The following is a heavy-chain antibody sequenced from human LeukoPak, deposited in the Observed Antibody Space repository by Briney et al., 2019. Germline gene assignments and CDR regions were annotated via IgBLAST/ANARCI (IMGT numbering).Heavy chain of an antibody. CDR3: ARDQDGALDY. V-gene: IGHV3-7*01. Sequence: PGGSLRLSCAASGFTFSNYWMAWVRQSPGKGLEWVANIKQDGIENNYVDSVRGRFTISRDNAKSSLFLQMSSLRVDDTAVYYCARDQDGALDYWGQGSLVTVSS. D-gene: IGHD4-17*01. CDR1: GFTFSNYW. J-gene: IGHJ4*02. CDR2: IKQDGIEN.